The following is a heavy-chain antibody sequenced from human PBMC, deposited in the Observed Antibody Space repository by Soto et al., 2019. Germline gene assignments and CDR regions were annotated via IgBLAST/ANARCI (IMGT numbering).Heavy chain of an antibody. Sequence: QVQLVESGGGVVQPGRSLRLSCAASGFIFSNFGMHWDRQAPGKGLEWVAVISYDGSNKYYADSVKGRFTISRDNSKNTLYLQMNSLRAEDTAVYYCAAHKNAFNIWGQGTMVTVSS. J-gene: IGHJ3*02. CDR3: AAHKNAFNI. CDR2: ISYDGSNK. V-gene: IGHV3-30*03. CDR1: GFIFSNFG.